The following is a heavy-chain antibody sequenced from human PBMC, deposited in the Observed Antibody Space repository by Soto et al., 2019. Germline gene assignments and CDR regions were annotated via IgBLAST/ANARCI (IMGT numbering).Heavy chain of an antibody. Sequence: ASVKVSCKASGYTFTSYGISWVRQAPGQGLEWMGWISAYNGNTNYAQKLQGRVTMTTDTSTSTAYMELRSLRSDDTAVYYCERGGAVHDYYYYGMDVWGQGTTVTVSS. J-gene: IGHJ6*02. D-gene: IGHD6-19*01. CDR1: GYTFTSYG. CDR2: ISAYNGNT. V-gene: IGHV1-18*04. CDR3: ERGGAVHDYYYYGMDV.